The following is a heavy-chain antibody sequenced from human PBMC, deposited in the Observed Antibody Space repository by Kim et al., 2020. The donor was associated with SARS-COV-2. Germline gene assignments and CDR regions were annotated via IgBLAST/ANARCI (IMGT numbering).Heavy chain of an antibody. CDR2: GST. J-gene: IGHJ5*02. D-gene: IGHD6-19*01. V-gene: IGHV4-59*09. CDR3: AKGSGWSSS. Sequence: GSTNYNPSLQNRVTMSIDTSKNQVSLKLSSVTAADTAFYYCAKGSGWSSSWGQGTLVTVSS.